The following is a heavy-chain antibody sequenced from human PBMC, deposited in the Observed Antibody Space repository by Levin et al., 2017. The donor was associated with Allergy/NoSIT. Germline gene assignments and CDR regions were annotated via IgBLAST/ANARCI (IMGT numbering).Heavy chain of an antibody. Sequence: GESLKISCAASGFTFSSYAMHWVRQAPGKGLEWVAVISYDGTNKYYADSVKGRFTISRDDSKNTLYLQMNSLRAEDTAVYYCARGGLGGYHSGSYYKSFDYWGQGTLVTFSS. CDR2: ISYDGTNK. CDR3: ARGGLGGYHSGSYYKSFDY. CDR1: GFTFSSYA. J-gene: IGHJ4*02. V-gene: IGHV3-30-3*01. D-gene: IGHD3-10*01.